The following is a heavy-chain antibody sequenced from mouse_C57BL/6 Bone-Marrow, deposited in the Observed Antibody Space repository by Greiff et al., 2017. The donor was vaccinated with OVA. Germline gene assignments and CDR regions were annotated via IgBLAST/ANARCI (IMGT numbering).Heavy chain of an antibody. Sequence: QVQLQQPGAELVKPGASVKMSCKASGYTFTSYWITWVKQRPGQGLEWIGDIYPGSGSTNYNEKFKSKATLTVDTSSSTAYMQLSSLTSEDSAVYYCARRDMGFDYDLDYWGQGTTLTVSS. V-gene: IGHV1-55*01. CDR1: GYTFTSYW. CDR2: IYPGSGST. CDR3: ARRDMGFDYDLDY. J-gene: IGHJ2*01. D-gene: IGHD2-4*01.